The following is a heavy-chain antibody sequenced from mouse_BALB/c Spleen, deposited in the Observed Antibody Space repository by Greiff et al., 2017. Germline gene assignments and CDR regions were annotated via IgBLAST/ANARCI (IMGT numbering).Heavy chain of an antibody. V-gene: IGHV7-3*02. CDR3: ARLRDYGWFAD. J-gene: IGHJ3*01. CDR1: GFSFTDYY. Sequence: EVQLVESGGGLVQPGGALRLSCATSGFSFTDYYISLVRQPPGKALEWLGFIRNKANGYTTVYSAFVTGRFTISRDNAQIILYLQINTLRAEDSATCSCARLRDYGWFADWGAGTLVTVSA. CDR2: IRNKANGYTT. D-gene: IGHD2-4*01.